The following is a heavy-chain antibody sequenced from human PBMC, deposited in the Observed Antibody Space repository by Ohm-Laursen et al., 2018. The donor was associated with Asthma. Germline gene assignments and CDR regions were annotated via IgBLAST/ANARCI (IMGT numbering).Heavy chain of an antibody. V-gene: IGHV3-49*04. CDR1: GIALSNAW. Sequence: SLRLSCAASGIALSNAWMSWVRQAPGKGLEWVGFIRSKAYGGTTEYAASVKGRFTISRDDSKSIAYLQMNSLKTEDTAVYYCTRDFSAYYYDSSDLKGAGGPFDYWGQGTLVTVSS. D-gene: IGHD3-22*01. J-gene: IGHJ4*02. CDR3: TRDFSAYYYDSSDLKGAGGPFDY. CDR2: IRSKAYGGTT.